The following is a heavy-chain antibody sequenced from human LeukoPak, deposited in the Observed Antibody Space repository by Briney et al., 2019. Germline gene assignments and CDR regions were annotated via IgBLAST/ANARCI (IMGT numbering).Heavy chain of an antibody. D-gene: IGHD5-24*01. CDR1: GGTFSSYA. V-gene: IGHV1-69*05. CDR2: IIPIFGTA. CDR3: ARARRDGYNLRLDY. J-gene: IGHJ4*02. Sequence: SVKVSCKASGGTFSSYAISWVRQAPGQGREWMGGIIPIFGTANYAQKFQGRVTITTDESTSTAYMELSSLRSEDTAVYYCARARRDGYNLRLDYWGQGTLVTVSS.